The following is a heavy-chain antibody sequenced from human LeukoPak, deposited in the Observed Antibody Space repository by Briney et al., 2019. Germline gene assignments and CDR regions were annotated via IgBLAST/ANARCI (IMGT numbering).Heavy chain of an antibody. D-gene: IGHD3-10*01. CDR3: ARPNYYGSGTYYPDY. CDR2: INSDGSST. J-gene: IGHJ4*02. CDR1: GFTFSIYW. V-gene: IGHV3-74*01. Sequence: GGSLRLSCAASGFTFSIYWMHWVRQAPGKGLVWVSRINSDGSSTAYVDSVKGRFTISRDNAKNTLYLQMNSLRAEDTAVYYCARPNYYGSGTYYPDYSGQGTLVTVSS.